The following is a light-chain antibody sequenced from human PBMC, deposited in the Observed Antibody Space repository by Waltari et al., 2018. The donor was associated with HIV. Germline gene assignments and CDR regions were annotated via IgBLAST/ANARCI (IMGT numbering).Light chain of an antibody. V-gene: IGKV1-39*01. Sequence: DIQMTQFPPSLSASIGGRVAITCRATKYIDKYVNWYQLKLGKAPKLLIFAASSLQSGASSRFIGSGFGTDFTLAISDLHSEDAGTYFCQQTYSTLLYTFGQGTKLEI. CDR2: AAS. CDR3: QQTYSTLLYT. J-gene: IGKJ2*01. CDR1: KYIDKY.